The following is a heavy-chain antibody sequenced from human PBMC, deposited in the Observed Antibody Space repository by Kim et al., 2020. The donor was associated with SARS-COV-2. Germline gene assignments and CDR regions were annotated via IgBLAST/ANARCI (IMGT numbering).Heavy chain of an antibody. Sequence: GTISPGGGRKSSAQKFQGRVTMTRDTSTSTVYMELSSLRSEDTAVYYCARDQGITIFGTVDYYYYMDVWGKGTTVTVSS. D-gene: IGHD3-3*01. J-gene: IGHJ6*03. V-gene: IGHV1-46*01. CDR2: ISPGGGRK. CDR3: ARDQGITIFGTVDYYYYMDV.